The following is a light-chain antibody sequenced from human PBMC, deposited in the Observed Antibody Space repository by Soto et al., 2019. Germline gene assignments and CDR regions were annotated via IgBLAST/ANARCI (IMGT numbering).Light chain of an antibody. CDR3: QQYSSLPHT. CDR1: QSVTSRY. Sequence: ENLLTQSPGTLSLSPGERATLPCRATQSVTSRYFAWYQQKPGQAPRLLIYGVSSRATDIPDRFSGSGSGTDFTLTISRLEAEDFFVYYCQQYSSLPHTFGQGTKLEVK. J-gene: IGKJ2*01. V-gene: IGKV3-20*01. CDR2: GVS.